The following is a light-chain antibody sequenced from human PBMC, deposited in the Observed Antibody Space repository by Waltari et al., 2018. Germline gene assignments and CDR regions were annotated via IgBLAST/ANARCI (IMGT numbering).Light chain of an antibody. CDR3: QQYGSSPRFT. CDR1: QSVSSSY. J-gene: IGKJ3*01. V-gene: IGKV3-20*01. CDR2: VAS. Sequence: EIVLTQSPGTLSLSPGERSTLSCRASQSVSSSYLAWYQQKPGQAPRLLIYVASSMATGIPDRFSGSGSGTDFTLTISRLEPEDFAVYYCQQYGSSPRFTFGPGTKVDIK.